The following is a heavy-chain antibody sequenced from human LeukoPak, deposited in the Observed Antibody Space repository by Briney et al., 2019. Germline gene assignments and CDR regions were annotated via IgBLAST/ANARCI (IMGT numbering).Heavy chain of an antibody. CDR2: ISVYSGET. V-gene: IGHV1-18*01. CDR1: GYTFDSYG. Sequence: GASVKVSCKASGYTFDSYGITWVRQAPGQGLEWMGWISVYSGETDSAQNVKGRVTITTDTSTTTAYLELRGLTSDDPAVYYCARGTSGWYWLDPWGQGTLVIVSA. J-gene: IGHJ5*02. CDR3: ARGTSGWYWLDP. D-gene: IGHD6-19*01.